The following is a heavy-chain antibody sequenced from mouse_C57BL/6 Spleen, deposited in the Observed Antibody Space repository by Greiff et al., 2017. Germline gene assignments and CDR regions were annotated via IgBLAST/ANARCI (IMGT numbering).Heavy chain of an antibody. CDR1: GYTFTSYW. CDR2: IHPNSGST. Sequence: QVQLQQPGAELVKPGASVKLSCKASGYTFTSYWMHWVKQRPGQGLEWIGMIHPNSGSTNYNEKFKSKATLTVDKSSSTAYMQLSSLTSEDSAVYYCARNLFITTDYYAMDYWGQGTSVTVSS. V-gene: IGHV1-64*01. D-gene: IGHD1-1*01. CDR3: ARNLFITTDYYAMDY. J-gene: IGHJ4*01.